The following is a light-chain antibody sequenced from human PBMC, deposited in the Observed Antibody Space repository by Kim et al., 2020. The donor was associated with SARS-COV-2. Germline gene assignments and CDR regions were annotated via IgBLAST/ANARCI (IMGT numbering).Light chain of an antibody. J-gene: IGLJ1*01. CDR3: SAFAGRFNGYV. CDR1: SGDVGRYNF. V-gene: IGLV2-8*03. CDR2: EVF. Sequence: SGTSSGIGTSGDVGRYNFVSWYQHLPGKAPKLVISEVFKRPSGVPDRFFGSRSGNVAYLTVSGLQVDDEADDFCSAFAGRFNGYVFGTGTKVTVL.